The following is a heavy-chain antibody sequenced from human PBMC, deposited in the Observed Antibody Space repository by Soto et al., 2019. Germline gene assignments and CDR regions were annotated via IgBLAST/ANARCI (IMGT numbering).Heavy chain of an antibody. CDR1: GFTFSSYD. D-gene: IGHD2-2*01. V-gene: IGHV3-13*01. CDR3: ARGPHCISISCPGNGPFDY. J-gene: IGHJ4*02. CDR2: IGTAGDT. Sequence: EVQLVESGGGLVQPGGSLRLSCAASGFTFSSYDMHWVRQATGKGLEWVSAIGTAGDTYYPGSVKGRFIISRENAKNSLYLQMNSLRAGDTAVYYCARGPHCISISCPGNGPFDYWGQGTLVTVSS.